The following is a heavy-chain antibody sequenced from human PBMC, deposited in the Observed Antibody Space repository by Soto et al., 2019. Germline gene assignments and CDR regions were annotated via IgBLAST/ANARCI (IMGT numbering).Heavy chain of an antibody. CDR1: GGSFSGYY. CDR3: ARFVWGDNGGWIYYFDY. J-gene: IGHJ4*02. Sequence: SETLSLTCAVYGGSFSGYYWSWVRQPPGKGLEWIGEITHSGSVNYNPSLKSRVTISVDTSNNHFSLKLSSVTAADTAVYYCARFVWGDNGGWIYYFDYWGQGTLVTVSS. V-gene: IGHV4-34*01. D-gene: IGHD6-19*01. CDR2: ITHSGSV.